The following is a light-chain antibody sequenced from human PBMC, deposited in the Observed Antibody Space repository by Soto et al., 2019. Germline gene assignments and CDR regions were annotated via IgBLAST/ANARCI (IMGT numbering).Light chain of an antibody. Sequence: QAVVTQPPSASGTPGQRVTISCSGSSSNIGSNSVNWYQHLPGAAPKLLIYSNYQRPSGVPARFSGSKSGTSASLAISGLQSDDEADYSCAAWDDSVNGWVFGGGTKLTVL. V-gene: IGLV1-44*01. CDR1: SSNIGSNS. CDR3: AAWDDSVNGWV. J-gene: IGLJ3*02. CDR2: SNY.